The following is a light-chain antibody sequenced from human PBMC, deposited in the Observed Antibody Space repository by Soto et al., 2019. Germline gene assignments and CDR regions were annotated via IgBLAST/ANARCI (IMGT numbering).Light chain of an antibody. Sequence: EIVLTQSPGTLSLSPGERATLSCRASQSVSSSYLAWYQQKPGQAPRLLIYGASSRATGIPDRFSGSGSGTDFTLTISSLQPEDVATYYCQKCGSAPFTFGGGTKVDIK. CDR2: GAS. V-gene: IGKV3-20*01. J-gene: IGKJ4*01. CDR3: QKCGSAPFT. CDR1: QSVSSSY.